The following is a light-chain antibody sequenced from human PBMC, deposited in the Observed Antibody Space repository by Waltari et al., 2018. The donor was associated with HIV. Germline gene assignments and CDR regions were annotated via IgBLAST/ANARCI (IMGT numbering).Light chain of an antibody. J-gene: IGLJ2*01. CDR2: GVT. CDR1: NRNIGFFNL. V-gene: IGLV2-14*01. Sequence: QSALTQPDSVSGSPGQSLTISCTGTNRNIGFFNLVSWYRQYPGKAPQLIFHGVTSRPSGISSRFSGSKSGNTASLTISGLQVDDEADYYCNSYASDDTVVFGGGTKLTVL. CDR3: NSYASDDTVV.